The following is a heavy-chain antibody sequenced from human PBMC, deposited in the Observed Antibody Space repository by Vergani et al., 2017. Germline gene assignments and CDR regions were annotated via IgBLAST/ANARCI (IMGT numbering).Heavy chain of an antibody. CDR3: ARMGRGSPPYFDY. V-gene: IGHV4-61*02. Sequence: QLQLQESGPGLVKPSETLSLTCTVSGGSISSSSYYWSWIRQPAGKGLEWIGRIYTSGSTNYNPSLKSRVTMSVDTSKNQFSLKLSSVTAADTAVYYCARMGRGSPPYFDYWGQGTLVTVSS. D-gene: IGHD1-26*01. CDR1: GGSISSSSYY. CDR2: IYTSGST. J-gene: IGHJ4*02.